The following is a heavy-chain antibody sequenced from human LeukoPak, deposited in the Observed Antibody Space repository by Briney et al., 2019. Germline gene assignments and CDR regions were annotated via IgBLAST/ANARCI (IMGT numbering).Heavy chain of an antibody. Sequence: PSETLSLTCAVYGGSFSGYYWSWIRQPPGKGLEWIGEINHSGSTNYNPSLKSRVTISVDTSKNQFSLKLSSVTAADTAVYYRARASIAVAGPFDWGQGTLVTVSS. V-gene: IGHV4-34*01. CDR1: GGSFSGYY. CDR3: ARASIAVAGPFD. D-gene: IGHD6-19*01. J-gene: IGHJ4*02. CDR2: INHSGST.